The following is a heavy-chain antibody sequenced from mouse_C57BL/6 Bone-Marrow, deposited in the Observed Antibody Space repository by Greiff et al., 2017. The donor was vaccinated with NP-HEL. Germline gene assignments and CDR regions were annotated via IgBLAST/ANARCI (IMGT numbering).Heavy chain of an antibody. CDR3: TRANYYGSSYVLFAY. CDR1: GYTFTSYW. Sequence: EVQLQQSGTVLARPGASVKMSCKTSGYTFTSYWMHWVKQRPGQGLEWIGAIYPGNSDTSYNQKFKGKAKLTAVTSASTAYMELSSLTNEDSAVYYCTRANYYGSSYVLFAYWGQGTLVTVSA. J-gene: IGHJ3*01. D-gene: IGHD1-1*01. V-gene: IGHV1-5*01. CDR2: IYPGNSDT.